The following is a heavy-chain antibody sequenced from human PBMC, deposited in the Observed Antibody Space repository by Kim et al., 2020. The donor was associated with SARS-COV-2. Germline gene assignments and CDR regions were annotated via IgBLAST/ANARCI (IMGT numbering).Heavy chain of an antibody. CDR2: LTATGAST. CDR3: ANGKGGSRDGFDI. CDR1: GFTFSIYA. D-gene: IGHD2-15*01. J-gene: IGHJ3*02. Sequence: GGSLRLSCAASGFTFSIYAMNWVRQAPGKGLEWVSALTATGASTYYADSVKGRFTISRDNSDSSKNTLYLQMNSLRAEDTAVYYCANGKGGSRDGFDIWGQGTMVTVSS. V-gene: IGHV3-23*01.